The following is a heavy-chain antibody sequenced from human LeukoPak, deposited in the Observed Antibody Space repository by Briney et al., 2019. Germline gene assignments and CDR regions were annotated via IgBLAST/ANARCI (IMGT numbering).Heavy chain of an antibody. D-gene: IGHD6-19*01. Sequence: PGASVKVSCEASGYTFTSYEINWVRQATGQGLEWMGWMNPNSGKTGYAQKFQGRVTMTRNTSISTAYVELSSLRSDDTAVYYCARGGAVAADAFDIWGQGTMVTVSS. J-gene: IGHJ3*02. CDR2: MNPNSGKT. CDR1: GYTFTSYE. V-gene: IGHV1-8*01. CDR3: ARGGAVAADAFDI.